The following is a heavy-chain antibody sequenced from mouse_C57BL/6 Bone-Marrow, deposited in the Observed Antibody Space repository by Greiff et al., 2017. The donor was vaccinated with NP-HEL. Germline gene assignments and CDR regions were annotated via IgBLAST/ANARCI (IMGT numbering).Heavy chain of an antibody. Sequence: EVMLVESGPVLVKPGASVKMSCKASGYTFTDYYMNWVKQSHGKSLEWIGVINPYNGGTSYNQKFKGKATLTVDKSSSTAYMELNSLTSEDSAVYYCARKRGFAYWGQGTLVTVSA. V-gene: IGHV1-19*01. CDR2: INPYNGGT. J-gene: IGHJ3*01. CDR1: GYTFTDYY. CDR3: ARKRGFAY.